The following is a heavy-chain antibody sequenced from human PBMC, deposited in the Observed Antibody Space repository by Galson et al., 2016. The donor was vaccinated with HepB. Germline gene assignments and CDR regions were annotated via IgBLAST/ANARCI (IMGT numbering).Heavy chain of an antibody. V-gene: IGHV1-2*02. Sequence: SVKVSCKASGYTFTGYYMHWVRQAPGQGLEWMGWINPDSGVTSYAQKFQGRVTMTRDTSISTVYMELSRLKSDDTAVYYCARGLSSSWYDGFDIRGQGTMVTVSS. CDR1: GYTFTGYY. CDR2: INPDSGVT. J-gene: IGHJ3*02. CDR3: ARGLSSSWYDGFDI. D-gene: IGHD6-13*01.